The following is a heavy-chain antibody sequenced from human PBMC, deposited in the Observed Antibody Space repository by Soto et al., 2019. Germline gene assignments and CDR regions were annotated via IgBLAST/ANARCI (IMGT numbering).Heavy chain of an antibody. CDR1: GGSISSYY. CDR2: IYYSGST. J-gene: IGHJ3*02. V-gene: IGHV4-59*08. CDR3: ARRSFSVGSQDAFDI. Sequence: QVQLQESGPGLVKPSETLSLTCTVSGGSISSYYWSWIRQPPGKGLEWIGYIYYSGSTNYNPSLKSRFTISIDTSKIPFSLKLTSVTAAATAVYYCARRSFSVGSQDAFDIWGQGTMVTVSS. D-gene: IGHD2-15*01.